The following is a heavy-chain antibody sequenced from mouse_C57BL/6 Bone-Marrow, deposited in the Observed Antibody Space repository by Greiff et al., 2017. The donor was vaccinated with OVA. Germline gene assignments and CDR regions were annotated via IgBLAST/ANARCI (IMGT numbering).Heavy chain of an antibody. V-gene: IGHV1-50*01. J-gene: IGHJ3*01. CDR2: IDPSDSYT. CDR1: GYTFTSYW. D-gene: IGHD3-1*01. CDR3: ARISTGFAY. Sequence: QVQLQQPGAELVKPGASVKLSCKASGYTFTSYWMQWVKQRPGQGLEWIGEIDPSDSYTNYNQKFKGKATLTVDTSSSTAYMKLSSLTSEDSAGYYCARISTGFAYWGQGTLVTVSA.